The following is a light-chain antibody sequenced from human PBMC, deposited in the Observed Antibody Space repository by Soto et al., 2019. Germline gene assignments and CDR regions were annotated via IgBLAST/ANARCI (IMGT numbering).Light chain of an antibody. J-gene: IGKJ5*01. CDR2: GAS. CDR3: QQYSDLPMT. CDR1: RSVSNY. V-gene: IGKV3-20*01. Sequence: EIVSTQSPATLSLSPGESATLSCRASRSVSNYLAWYQQKPGQAPRLLIYGASRRATGIPDRFSGSASGTDFTLTISRLEAEDCAVYYCQQYSDLPMTFGQGTRLGIK.